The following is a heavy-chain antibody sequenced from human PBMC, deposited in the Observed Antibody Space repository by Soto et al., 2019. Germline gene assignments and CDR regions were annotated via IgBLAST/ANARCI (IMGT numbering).Heavy chain of an antibody. CDR2: ISGSGGST. CDR3: AKVEGRHYDSSGITGYYYYYGMDV. Sequence: GGSLRRSCAASGFTFSSYAMSWVRQAPGKGLEWVSAISGSGGSTYYADSVKGRFTISRDNSKSTLYLQMNSLRAEDTAVYYCAKVEGRHYDSSGITGYYYYYGMDVWGQGTTVTVSS. V-gene: IGHV3-23*01. CDR1: GFTFSSYA. D-gene: IGHD3-22*01. J-gene: IGHJ6*02.